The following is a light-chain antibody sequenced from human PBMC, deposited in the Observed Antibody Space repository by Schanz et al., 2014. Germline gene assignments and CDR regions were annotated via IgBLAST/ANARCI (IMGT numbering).Light chain of an antibody. CDR3: SSYAGSPWV. CDR1: SGSVSTSHY. CDR2: STN. J-gene: IGLJ3*02. V-gene: IGLV8-61*01. Sequence: QTVVTQEPLFSVSPGGTVTFTCGLSSGSVSTSHYASWYQQTPGQAPRTLIYSTNTRSSGVPDRFSGSKSGITASLTVSGLQVEDEADYHCSSYAGSPWVFGGGTKLTVL.